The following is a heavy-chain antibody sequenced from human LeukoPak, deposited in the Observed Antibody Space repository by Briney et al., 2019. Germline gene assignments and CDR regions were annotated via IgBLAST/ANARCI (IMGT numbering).Heavy chain of an antibody. CDR3: ARGRTSNWFDP. CDR2: INHSGST. J-gene: IGHJ5*02. V-gene: IGHV4-34*01. CDR1: GGSFSGYY. Sequence: PSETLSLTCAVYGGSFSGYYWSWIRQPPGKGLEWIGEINHSGSTNYNPSLKSRVTTSVDTSKNQLSLEQTSVTAADTAVYYCARGRTSNWFDPWGQGTLVTVSS. D-gene: IGHD1-14*01.